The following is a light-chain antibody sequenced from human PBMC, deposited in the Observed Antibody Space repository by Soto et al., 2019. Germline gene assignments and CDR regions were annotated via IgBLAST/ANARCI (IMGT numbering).Light chain of an antibody. Sequence: QSALTQPPSASGSPGQSVTISCTGTSNDIGGYNSVSWYQHHPGKAPKLMIYDVTKRPSGVPDRFSGSKSGNTASLTVSGLQAEDEAGYYCCSYAGSNSLIFGGGTQLTVL. V-gene: IGLV2-8*01. J-gene: IGLJ7*01. CDR1: SNDIGGYNS. CDR2: DVT. CDR3: CSYAGSNSLI.